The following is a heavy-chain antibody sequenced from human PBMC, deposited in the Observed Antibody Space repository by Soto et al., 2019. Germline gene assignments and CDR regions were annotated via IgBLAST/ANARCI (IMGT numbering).Heavy chain of an antibody. D-gene: IGHD3-22*01. Sequence: PSETMSLTCTFSGDSISGGNYYWTWIRQHPGRGLEWIGYIYYTGTTHYSPSLQSRVTMSVDTSKNQISLTLTSLTPADTAGYFCARLYTYGYYHFDHWGQGTLVTVSS. CDR3: ARLYTYGYYHFDH. J-gene: IGHJ4*02. CDR2: IYYTGTT. CDR1: GDSISGGNYY. V-gene: IGHV4-31*03.